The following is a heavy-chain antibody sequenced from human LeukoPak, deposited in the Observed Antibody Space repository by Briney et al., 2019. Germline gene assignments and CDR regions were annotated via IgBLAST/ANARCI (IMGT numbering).Heavy chain of an antibody. Sequence: PSETLSLTCTVSGGSISSGSYYWSWIRQPPGKGLEWIGSIYHSGSTYYNPSLKSRVTISVDTSKNQFSLKLSSVTAADTAVYYCARGTVVCFDYWGQGTLVTVSS. CDR2: IYHSGST. V-gene: IGHV4-39*07. CDR3: ARGTVVCFDY. CDR1: GGSISSGSYY. J-gene: IGHJ4*02. D-gene: IGHD3/OR15-3a*01.